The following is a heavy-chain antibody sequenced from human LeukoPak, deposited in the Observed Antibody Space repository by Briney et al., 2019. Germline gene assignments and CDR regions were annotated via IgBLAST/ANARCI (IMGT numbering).Heavy chain of an antibody. Sequence: SETLSLTCTVSGGSISSSSYYWGWIRQPPGKGLEWIGSIYYSGSTYYNPSLKSRVTISVDTSKNQFSLKLSSVTAADTAVYYCARGIHRNMKVVGAKIDYWGQGTLVTVSS. J-gene: IGHJ4*02. D-gene: IGHD1-26*01. CDR2: IYYSGST. CDR3: ARGIHRNMKVVGAKIDY. V-gene: IGHV4-39*01. CDR1: GGSISSSSYY.